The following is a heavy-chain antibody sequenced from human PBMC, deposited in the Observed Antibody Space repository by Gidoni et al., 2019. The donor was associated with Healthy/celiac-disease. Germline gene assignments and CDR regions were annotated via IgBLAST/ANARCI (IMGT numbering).Heavy chain of an antibody. V-gene: IGHV3-74*01. CDR1: AFPFSSYW. Sequence: EVQLVESGGGLVQPGGSLSLSCAASAFPFSSYWMHWVRQAPGKGLVWVSRINSDGSSTSYADSVKGRFTISRDNAKNTLYLQMNSLRAEDTAVYYCARADIVVVVAAPDYWGQGTLVTVSS. J-gene: IGHJ4*02. D-gene: IGHD2-15*01. CDR2: INSDGSST. CDR3: ARADIVVVVAAPDY.